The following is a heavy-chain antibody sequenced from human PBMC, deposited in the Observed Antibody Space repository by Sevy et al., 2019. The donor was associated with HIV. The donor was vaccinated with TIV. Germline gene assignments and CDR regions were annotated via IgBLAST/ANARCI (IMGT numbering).Heavy chain of an antibody. V-gene: IGHV4-4*07. Sequence: SETLSLTCTVSGGSISSYYWSWIRQPAGKGLEWIGRIYTSGSTNYNPSLKSRFTMSVDTSKNQFSLKLRSVTAADTAVYYCARDLSASITMIVEGAFDIWGQGTMVTVSS. J-gene: IGHJ3*02. CDR1: GGSISSYY. D-gene: IGHD3-22*01. CDR3: ARDLSASITMIVEGAFDI. CDR2: IYTSGST.